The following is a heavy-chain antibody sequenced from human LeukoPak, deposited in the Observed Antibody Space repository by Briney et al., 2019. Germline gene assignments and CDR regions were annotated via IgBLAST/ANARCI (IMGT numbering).Heavy chain of an antibody. V-gene: IGHV5-51*01. J-gene: IGHJ4*02. CDR3: ARQHSGYDLGLTTVTSGPFDY. CDR2: IYPGDSDI. Sequence: GESLQISCKGSGYSFTNYWIGWVRQMPGKGLEWMGIIYPGDSDIRYNPSFQGQVTISVDKSISTAYLQWSSLKASDTAMYYCARQHSGYDLGLTTVTSGPFDYWGQGTLVAVSS. D-gene: IGHD5-12*01. CDR1: GYSFTNYW.